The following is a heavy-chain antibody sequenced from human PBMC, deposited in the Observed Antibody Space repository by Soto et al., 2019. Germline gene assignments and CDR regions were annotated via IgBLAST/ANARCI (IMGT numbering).Heavy chain of an antibody. J-gene: IGHJ4*02. CDR1: GGTFSSYT. D-gene: IGHD6-6*01. V-gene: IGHV1-69*08. CDR3: ARDLEYSSSAWGY. CDR2: IIPILGIA. Sequence: QVQLVQSGAEVKKPGSSVKVSCKASGGTFSSYTISWVRQAPGQGLEWMGRIIPILGIANYAQKFQGRVTITADKSTSTAYMELSSLRSKDTAAYYCARDLEYSSSAWGYWGQGTLVTVSS.